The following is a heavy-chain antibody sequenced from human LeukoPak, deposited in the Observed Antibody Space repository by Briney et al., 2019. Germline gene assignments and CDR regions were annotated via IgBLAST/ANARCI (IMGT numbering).Heavy chain of an antibody. Sequence: SETLSLTCAVSGDSISSHKWWSWVRQPPGKGLEWIGEIYHSGNTNYNPSLKSRVTISVDKSKNQFPLKLSSVTAADTAVYYCARDVERGAVFDYWGQGALVTVSS. J-gene: IGHJ4*02. D-gene: IGHD3-16*01. CDR3: ARDVERGAVFDY. V-gene: IGHV4-4*02. CDR2: IYHSGNT. CDR1: GDSISSHKW.